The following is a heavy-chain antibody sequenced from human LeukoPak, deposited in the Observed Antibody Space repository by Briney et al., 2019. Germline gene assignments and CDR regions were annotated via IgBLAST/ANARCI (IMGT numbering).Heavy chain of an antibody. CDR2: IQYDRSNQ. V-gene: IGHV3-30*02. D-gene: IGHD2-8*01. J-gene: IGHJ6*03. Sequence: GGSLRLSCAASGFTFSTYWMSWVRQAPGKGLEWVAYIQYDRSNQQYAGSVKGRFSISRDNSKNTLSLQMNSLRAEDTAVYYCAKDRCSNGIGCLYYYMDVWGKGTTVTISS. CDR1: GFTFSTYW. CDR3: AKDRCSNGIGCLYYYMDV.